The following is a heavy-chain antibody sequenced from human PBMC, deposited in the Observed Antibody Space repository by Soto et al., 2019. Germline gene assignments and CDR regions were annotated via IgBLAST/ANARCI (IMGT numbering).Heavy chain of an antibody. CDR3: AKVWGYNWNYVVPELASPIDY. CDR2: ISYDGSNK. V-gene: IGHV3-30*18. J-gene: IGHJ4*02. D-gene: IGHD1-7*01. CDR1: GFTFSSYG. Sequence: QVQLVESGGGVVQPGRSLRLSCAASGFTFSSYGMHWVRQAPGKGLEWVAVISYDGSNKYYADSVKGRFTISRDNSKNTLYLQMNSLRAEDTAVYYCAKVWGYNWNYVVPELASPIDYWGQGTLVTVSS.